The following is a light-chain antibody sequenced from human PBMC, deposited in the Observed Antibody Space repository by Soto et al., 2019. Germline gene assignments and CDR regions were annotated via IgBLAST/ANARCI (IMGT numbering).Light chain of an antibody. CDR1: SSDVGSYDH. J-gene: IGLJ1*01. CDR2: AVS. Sequence: QSALTQPASVSGSPGQSITISCSGTSSDVGSYDHVAWYQQFPGKTPKLMIYAVSNRPSGVSNRFSGSKSGNTASLTISGLPAEDEADYYCISYTGSSTSYVFGTGTKLTVL. V-gene: IGLV2-14*01. CDR3: ISYTGSSTSYV.